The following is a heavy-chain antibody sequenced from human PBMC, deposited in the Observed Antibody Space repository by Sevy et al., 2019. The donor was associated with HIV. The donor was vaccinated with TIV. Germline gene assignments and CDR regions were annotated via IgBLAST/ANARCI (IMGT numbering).Heavy chain of an antibody. CDR1: GFAFYDYS. V-gene: IGHV3-23*01. CDR2: LSFGCGKI. D-gene: IGHD2-8*01. J-gene: IGHJ4*02. Sequence: GGSLRLSCAASGFAFYDYSMSWIRQAPGKGLEWVATLSFGCGKINYADSVKGRFTISRNNSKNSFYLQMDNLRVEDTALYYCAREGCTRPNDYWGQGTWVTVSS. CDR3: AREGCTRPNDY.